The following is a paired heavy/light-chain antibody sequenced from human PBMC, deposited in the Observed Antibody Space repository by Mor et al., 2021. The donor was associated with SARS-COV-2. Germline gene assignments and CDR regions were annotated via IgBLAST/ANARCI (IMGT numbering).Light chain of an antibody. Sequence: EIVLTQSPGTLSLSPGERATLSCRASQSVSSSYLTWYQQKPGQAPRLLIYGASSRATGIPDRFSGSGSGTDFTLTISRLEPEDFAVYYCQQYGGSPWTFGQGTKVEIK. V-gene: IGKV3-20*01. J-gene: IGKJ1*01. CDR2: GAS. CDR1: QSVSSSY. CDR3: QQYGGSPWT.
Heavy chain of an antibody. D-gene: IGHD3-3*01. V-gene: IGHV4-59*01. J-gene: IGHJ3*02. CDR3: ARVSDFWSGYYSAFDI. CDR2: IYYSGST. CDR1: GDSISSYY. Sequence: QVQLQESGPGLVKPSETLSLTCTVSGDSISSYYWTWIRQPPGKGLEWIGYIYYSGSTNYNPSLKSRVTMSVDTSKNQFSLKLSSVTAADTAMYYCARVSDFWSGYYSAFDIWGQGTMVTVSS.